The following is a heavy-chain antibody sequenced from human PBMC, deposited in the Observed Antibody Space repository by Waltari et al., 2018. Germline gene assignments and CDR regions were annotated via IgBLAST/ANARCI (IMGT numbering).Heavy chain of an antibody. D-gene: IGHD3-3*01. Sequence: QVQLVETGGGVVQPGWSRRLSCAASGFTCSGYGMHGVRQAPGKGLEWVVVIWYDASNKYYADSVKGRFTISRDNSKNTLYLQMNSLRAEDTAMYYCAKDTNYWGQGTLVTVSS. CDR1: GFTCSGYG. CDR2: IWYDASNK. CDR3: AKDTNY. V-gene: IGHV3-30*18. J-gene: IGHJ4*02.